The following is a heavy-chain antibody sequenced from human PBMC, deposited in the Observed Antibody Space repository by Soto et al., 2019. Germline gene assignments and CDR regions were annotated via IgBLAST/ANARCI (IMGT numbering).Heavy chain of an antibody. Sequence: VQLQQWGGGLLKPSETLSLTCAVHGDSFSGYFWKWIRQPPGKGLEWIAEITEGGTTNYSPVLKSRVSIAVDSSKRQCSLTLSSVTAVDTAMYYCARGADAMPAPNFYYWSQGTLVTVSS. J-gene: IGHJ4*02. CDR2: ITEGGTT. CDR3: ARGADAMPAPNFYY. CDR1: GDSFSGYF. D-gene: IGHD2-2*01. V-gene: IGHV4-34*02.